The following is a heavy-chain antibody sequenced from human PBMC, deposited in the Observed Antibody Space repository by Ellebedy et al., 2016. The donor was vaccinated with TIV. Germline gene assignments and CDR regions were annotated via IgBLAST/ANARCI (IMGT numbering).Heavy chain of an antibody. Sequence: GGSLRLSCAASGFSFRSYWMSWVRQAPGKGLEWVANIYQDGSDQYYADSVKGRFTISRDNANKSLSLQMNSLRVDDTAVYYCARRGSYGDYAVQVNSWFDTWGQGTLVSVSS. J-gene: IGHJ5*02. D-gene: IGHD4-17*01. V-gene: IGHV3-7*01. CDR2: IYQDGSDQ. CDR1: GFSFRSYW. CDR3: ARRGSYGDYAVQVNSWFDT.